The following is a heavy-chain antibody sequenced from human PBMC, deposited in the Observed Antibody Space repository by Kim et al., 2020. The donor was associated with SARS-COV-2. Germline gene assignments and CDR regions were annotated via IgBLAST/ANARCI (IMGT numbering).Heavy chain of an antibody. J-gene: IGHJ3*02. CDR3: ARVPSIFMGGGAFDI. V-gene: IGHV3-48*02. CDR2: ISSSSSTT. CDR1: GFTFSSYS. D-gene: IGHD3-16*01. Sequence: GGSLRLSCAASGFTFSSYSMNWVRQAPGKGLEWVSYISSSSSTTYYADSVKGRFTISRDNAKNSLYLQMNSLRDEETAVYYCARVPSIFMGGGAFDIWGQGTMVTVSS.